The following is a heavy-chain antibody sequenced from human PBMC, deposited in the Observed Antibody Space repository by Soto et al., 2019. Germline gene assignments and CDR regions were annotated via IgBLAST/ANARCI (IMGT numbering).Heavy chain of an antibody. CDR1: GYTFTSYA. Sequence: ASVKVSCKASGYTFTSYAMHWVRQAPGQRLEWMGWINAGNSSTKYSQKFQGRVTMTRDTSKSTAFMELSSLTSEDTAVYYCARGPRNWGVDYWGQGTLVTVPS. J-gene: IGHJ4*02. V-gene: IGHV1-3*01. CDR3: ARGPRNWGVDY. CDR2: INAGNSST. D-gene: IGHD7-27*01.